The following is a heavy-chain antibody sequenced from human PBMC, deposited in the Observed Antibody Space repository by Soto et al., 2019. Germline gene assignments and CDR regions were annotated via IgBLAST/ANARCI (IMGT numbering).Heavy chain of an antibody. J-gene: IGHJ4*02. V-gene: IGHV4-30-4*01. CDR1: GASVRSGDYY. Sequence: QVQLQESGPGLVKPSQTLSLTCSVSGASVRSGDYYWSSIRQAPGKGLEWIGYIYNSGGSYYKASLKGRLTISIDTSKNQFSLKLNSVTAADTAIYYCVGTGTTDDYWGRGTLVTVSS. D-gene: IGHD4-17*01. CDR2: IYNSGGS. CDR3: VGTGTTDDY.